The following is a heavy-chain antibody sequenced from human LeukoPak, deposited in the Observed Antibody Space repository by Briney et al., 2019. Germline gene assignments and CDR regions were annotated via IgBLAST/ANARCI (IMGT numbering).Heavy chain of an antibody. Sequence: ASVKVSCKASGGTFRSFAISWVRQAPGQGLEWMGWINPNSGGTNYAQKFQGRVTMTRDTSISTAYMELSRLRSDDTAVYYCARWVQYCSSTSCYGGGFDYWGQGTLVTVSS. V-gene: IGHV1-2*02. CDR1: GGTFRSFA. J-gene: IGHJ4*02. CDR3: ARWVQYCSSTSCYGGGFDY. D-gene: IGHD2-2*01. CDR2: INPNSGGT.